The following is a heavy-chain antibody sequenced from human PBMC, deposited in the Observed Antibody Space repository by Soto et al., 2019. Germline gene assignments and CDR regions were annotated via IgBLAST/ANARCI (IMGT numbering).Heavy chain of an antibody. V-gene: IGHV3-30*03. J-gene: IGHJ4*02. CDR3: ARGNLSFDFDS. Sequence: QIQLVESGGDVVQPGKSLRLSCAASGFNFGFFGMHWVRQAPGKGLEWVAFISGDGINTQYADSVRGRFTLSRDYSRKTMYLQMDRLRDEDTALYYCARGNLSFDFDSWGLGTLVTASS. D-gene: IGHD1-26*01. CDR1: GFNFGFFG. CDR2: ISGDGINT.